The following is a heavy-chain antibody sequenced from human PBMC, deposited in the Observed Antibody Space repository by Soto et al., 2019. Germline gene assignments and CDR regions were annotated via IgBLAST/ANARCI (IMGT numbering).Heavy chain of an antibody. CDR2: IYWHNDK. D-gene: IGHD2-15*01. J-gene: IGHJ4*02. V-gene: IGHV2-5*01. Sequence: SGPTLVNPTQTLTLTCTFSGFSLSTSGVGVGWIRQPPGKALEWLAEIYWHNDKRYSPSLKSRLTITKDTSKNQVVLTMTDMDPVDTATYYCAHTRWSRYYFGYWGQGTLVTVSS. CDR3: AHTRWSRYYFGY. CDR1: GFSLSTSGVG.